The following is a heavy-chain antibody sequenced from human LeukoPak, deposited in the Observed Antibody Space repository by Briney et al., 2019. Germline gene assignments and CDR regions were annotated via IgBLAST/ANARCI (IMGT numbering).Heavy chain of an antibody. J-gene: IGHJ6*04. V-gene: IGHV4-30-4*01. Sequence: SQTLSLTCTVSGGSISSGDYYWRWIRQPPGQGLEWIGYIYYSGSTYYNPSLKSRVTISVDTSKNQFSLKPSSVTAADTAVYYCARETRGSGSPGMDAWGKGTTVTVSS. CDR2: IYYSGST. CDR1: GGSISSGDYY. CDR3: ARETRGSGSPGMDA. D-gene: IGHD3-10*01.